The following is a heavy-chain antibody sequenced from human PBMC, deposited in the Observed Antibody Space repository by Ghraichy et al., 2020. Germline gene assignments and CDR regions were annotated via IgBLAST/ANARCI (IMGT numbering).Heavy chain of an antibody. CDR3: AKVVSWRYFDL. Sequence: GGSLRLSCAASGFTFSSYAMTWVRQAPGKGLEWVSATSGGGSTYYADSVKGRFTISRDNSKNTLYLQMNSLRAEDTAVYSCAKVVSWRYFDLWGRGTLVTVSS. J-gene: IGHJ2*01. CDR2: TSGGGST. CDR1: GFTFSSYA. D-gene: IGHD5/OR15-5a*01. V-gene: IGHV3-23*01.